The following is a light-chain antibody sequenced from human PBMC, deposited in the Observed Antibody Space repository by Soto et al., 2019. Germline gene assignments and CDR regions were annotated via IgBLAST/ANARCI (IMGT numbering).Light chain of an antibody. J-gene: IGLJ1*01. CDR3: CSYTSRNTYV. CDR1: SSDIGGHNL. Sequence: QSALTQPASVSGSPGQSITISCTGTSSDIGGHNLVSWYQQHPGKAPKVIIYEGYKRPSGISSRFSGSKAGNTLSLTISGLQAEDEADYYCCSYTSRNTYVFGTGTKVTVL. CDR2: EGY. V-gene: IGLV2-14*02.